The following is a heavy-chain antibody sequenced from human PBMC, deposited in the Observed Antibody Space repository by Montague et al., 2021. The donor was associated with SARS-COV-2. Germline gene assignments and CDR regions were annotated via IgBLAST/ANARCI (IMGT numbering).Heavy chain of an antibody. CDR2: VYHPGST. V-gene: IGHV4-61*01. Sequence: SETLSLTCSVSGVSISSGSYYWIWVRQPPGKGLEWIGYVYHPGSTNNKPPLNSRVTSAINTSKNQFSLNLTSVTAADTAVYYCVREKYYFDDSGSKWGQGTLVTV. J-gene: IGHJ4*02. CDR1: GVSISSGSYY. CDR3: VREKYYFDDSGSK. D-gene: IGHD3-22*01.